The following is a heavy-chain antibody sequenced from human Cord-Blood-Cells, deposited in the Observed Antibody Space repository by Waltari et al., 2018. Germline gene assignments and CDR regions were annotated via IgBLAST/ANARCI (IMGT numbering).Heavy chain of an antibody. CDR2: IIPIFGTA. CDR3: ARIDDFIVGATNDAFDI. Sequence: QVQLVQSGAEVKKPGSSVKVSCKASGGTFSSYAISWVRQAPGQGLEWMGGIIPIFGTANYAQKFQGRVTSTADESTSTAYMELSSLRSEDTAVYYCARIDDFIVGATNDAFDIWGQGTMVTVSS. D-gene: IGHD1-26*01. V-gene: IGHV1-69*01. J-gene: IGHJ3*02. CDR1: GGTFSSYA.